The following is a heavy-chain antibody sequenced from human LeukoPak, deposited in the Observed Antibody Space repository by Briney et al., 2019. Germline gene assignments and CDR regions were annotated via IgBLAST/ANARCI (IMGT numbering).Heavy chain of an antibody. CDR3: ARGMAVAGFNYDMDV. D-gene: IGHD6-19*01. CDR2: IYHSGST. Sequence: SETLSLTCTVSGGSISSYYWSWIRQPPGKGLEWIGSIYHSGSTYYNPSLKSRVTISVDTSKNQFSLKLSSVTAADTAVYYCARGMAVAGFNYDMDVWGQGTTVTVSS. CDR1: GGSISSYY. V-gene: IGHV4-38-2*02. J-gene: IGHJ6*02.